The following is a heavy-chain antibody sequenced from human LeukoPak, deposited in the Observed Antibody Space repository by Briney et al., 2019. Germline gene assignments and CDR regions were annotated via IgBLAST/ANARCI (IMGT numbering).Heavy chain of an antibody. CDR3: ARGMGEYYYDSSGSWYYMDV. V-gene: IGHV3-48*03. CDR1: GFTFSSYE. Sequence: PGGSLRLSCAASGFTFSSYEMNWVRQAPGKGLEWVSYISSSGSTIYYADSVKGRFTISRDNAKNSLYLQMNSLRAKDTAVYYCARGMGEYYYDSSGSWYYMDVWGKGTTVTISS. J-gene: IGHJ6*03. CDR2: ISSSGSTI. D-gene: IGHD3-22*01.